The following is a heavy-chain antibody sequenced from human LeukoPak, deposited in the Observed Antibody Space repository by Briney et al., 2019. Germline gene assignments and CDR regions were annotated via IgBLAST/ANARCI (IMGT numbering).Heavy chain of an antibody. CDR3: ASHYYDSSGYSNWFDP. CDR2: IYYSGST. D-gene: IGHD3-22*01. CDR1: GGSISSSSYY. J-gene: IGHJ5*02. V-gene: IGHV4-39*07. Sequence: TSETLSLTCTVSGGSISSSSYYWAWIRQPPGKGLEWIGSIYYSGSTYYNPSLKSRVTISVDTSKNQFSLKLSSVTAADTAVYYCASHYYDSSGYSNWFDPWGQGTLVTVSS.